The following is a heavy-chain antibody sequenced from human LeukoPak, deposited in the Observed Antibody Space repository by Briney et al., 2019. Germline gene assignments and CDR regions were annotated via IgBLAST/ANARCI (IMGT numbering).Heavy chain of an antibody. CDR3: ARDGYGSGSRLNYYYYYYMDV. J-gene: IGHJ6*03. D-gene: IGHD3-10*01. Sequence: PGGSLRLSCAASGFTFSSYSMNSVRQAPRKGLEWVSSISSSSSYIYYADSVKGRFTISRDNAKNSLYLQMNSLRAEDTAVYYCARDGYGSGSRLNYYYYYYMDVWAKGPRSPSP. CDR2: ISSSSSYI. V-gene: IGHV3-21*01. CDR1: GFTFSSYS.